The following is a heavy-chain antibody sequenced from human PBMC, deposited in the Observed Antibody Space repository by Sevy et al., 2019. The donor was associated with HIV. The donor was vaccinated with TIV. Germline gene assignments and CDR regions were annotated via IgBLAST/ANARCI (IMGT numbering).Heavy chain of an antibody. CDR3: ARAGVVVVAATPPARFEY. CDR2: ISYDGSNK. V-gene: IGHV3-30-3*01. CDR1: GFTFSSYA. J-gene: IGHJ4*02. D-gene: IGHD2-15*01. Sequence: GGSLRLSCAASGFTFSSYAMHWVRQAPGKGLEWVAVISYDGSNKYYADSVKGRFTISRDNSKNTLYLQMNSLRAEDTAVYYWARAGVVVVAATPPARFEYWGQGTLVTVSS.